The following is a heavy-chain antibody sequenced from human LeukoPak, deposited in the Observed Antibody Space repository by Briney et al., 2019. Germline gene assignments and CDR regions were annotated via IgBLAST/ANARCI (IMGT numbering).Heavy chain of an antibody. CDR1: GGSMNNYY. CDR2: IYTSGST. V-gene: IGHV4-4*07. CDR3: ARVGPDGSYFDY. D-gene: IGHD1-14*01. Sequence: SETLSLTCTVSGGSMNNYYWSWIRQPAGKGLEWIGRIYTSGSTHYNPSLMSRVTMSLDTSKNQFSLNQNSVTAADTAVYYCARVGPDGSYFDYWGQGTLVTVSS. J-gene: IGHJ4*02.